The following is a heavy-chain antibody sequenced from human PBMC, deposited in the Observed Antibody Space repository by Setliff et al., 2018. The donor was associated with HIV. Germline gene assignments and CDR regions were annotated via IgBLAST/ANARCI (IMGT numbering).Heavy chain of an antibody. D-gene: IGHD3-10*01. CDR3: ARVGGFFGEARPPPDY. Sequence: SETLSLTCTVSGGSISTYYWRWIRQSPGKGLEWIGYIYYSGSTKYNPSLKSRLTISVDTSKNQFSLKLNSVTAADTAVYYCARVGGFFGEARPPPDYWGQGALVTVSS. CDR1: GGSISTYY. J-gene: IGHJ4*02. V-gene: IGHV4-59*08. CDR2: IYYSGST.